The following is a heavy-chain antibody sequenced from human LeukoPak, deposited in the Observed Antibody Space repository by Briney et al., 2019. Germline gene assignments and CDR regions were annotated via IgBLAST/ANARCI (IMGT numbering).Heavy chain of an antibody. J-gene: IGHJ4*02. CDR2: IIPIFGIA. Sequence: ASVKVSCKASGGTFSSYAISWVRQAPGQGLEWMGRIIPIFGIANYAQKFQGRVTITADKSTSTAYMELSSLRSDDTAVYYCARGRLELDYWGQGTLVTVSS. V-gene: IGHV1-69*04. CDR3: ARGRLELDY. D-gene: IGHD1-1*01. CDR1: GGTFSSYA.